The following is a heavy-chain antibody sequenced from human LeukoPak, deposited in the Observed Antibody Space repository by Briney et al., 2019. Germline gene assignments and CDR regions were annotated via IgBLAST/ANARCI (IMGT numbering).Heavy chain of an antibody. V-gene: IGHV3-23*01. CDR3: AKLGAHYYGSGGYLGY. Sequence: GGSLRLSCAASGFTFSSYAMSWVRQAPGKGLEWVSAISGSGGSAYYADSVKGRFTISRDNSKNPLYLQMNSLRAEDTAVYYCAKLGAHYYGSGGYLGYWGQGTLVTVSS. CDR1: GFTFSSYA. D-gene: IGHD3-10*01. J-gene: IGHJ4*02. CDR2: ISGSGGSA.